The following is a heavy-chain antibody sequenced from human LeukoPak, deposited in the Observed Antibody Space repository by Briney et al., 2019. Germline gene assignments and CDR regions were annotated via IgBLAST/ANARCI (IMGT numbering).Heavy chain of an antibody. V-gene: IGHV4-34*01. J-gene: IGHJ3*02. Sequence: PSETLSLTCAVYGGSFSGYYWSWIRQPPGKGLEWIGEINHSGSTNYNPSLKSRVTISVDTSKNQFSLKLSSVTAADTAVYYCARGLLTARARDAFDIWGQGTMVTVSS. CDR3: ARGLLTARARDAFDI. CDR2: INHSGST. CDR1: GGSFSGYY. D-gene: IGHD7-27*01.